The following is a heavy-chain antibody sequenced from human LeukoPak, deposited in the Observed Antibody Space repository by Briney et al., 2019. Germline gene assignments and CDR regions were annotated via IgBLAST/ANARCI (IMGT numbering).Heavy chain of an antibody. CDR2: INHSGST. J-gene: IGHJ6*02. D-gene: IGHD3-10*01. CDR1: GGSFSGYY. Sequence: PSETLSLTCAVYGGSFSGYYWSWIRQPPGKGLEWIGEINHSGSTNYNPSLKSRVTISVDTSKNQFSLKLSSVTAADTAVYYCARVVGVRGYDYGMDVWGQGTTVTVSS. CDR3: ARVVGVRGYDYGMDV. V-gene: IGHV4-34*01.